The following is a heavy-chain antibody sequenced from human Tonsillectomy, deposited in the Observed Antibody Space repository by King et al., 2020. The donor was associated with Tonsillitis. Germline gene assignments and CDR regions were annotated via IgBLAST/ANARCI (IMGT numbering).Heavy chain of an antibody. CDR2: IYYSGST. CDR3: ARVLSTFDVVVPAAIPYMDV. D-gene: IGHD2-2*01. V-gene: IGHV4-59*01. J-gene: IGHJ6*03. CDR1: GGSISSYY. Sequence: QLQESGPGLVKTSETLSLTCTVSGGSISSYYWSWIRQPPGKGLEWIGYIYYSGSTNYNPSLKSRVTISVDTSKNQFSLKLSSVTAADTAVYYCARVLSTFDVVVPAAIPYMDVWGKGTTVTVSS.